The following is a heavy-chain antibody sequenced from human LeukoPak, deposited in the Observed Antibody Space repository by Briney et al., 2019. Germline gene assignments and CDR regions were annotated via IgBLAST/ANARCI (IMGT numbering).Heavy chain of an antibody. CDR3: ARDRSFYSGSYWTAFDY. D-gene: IGHD1-26*01. Sequence: PGGSLRLSCAASGFTFSSYWMSWVRQAPGKGLEWVANIKQDGSEKYYVDSLKGRFTISRDNAKNSPYLQMNSLRAEDTAVYYCARDRSFYSGSYWTAFDYWGQGTLVTVSS. CDR2: IKQDGSEK. V-gene: IGHV3-7*01. J-gene: IGHJ4*02. CDR1: GFTFSSYW.